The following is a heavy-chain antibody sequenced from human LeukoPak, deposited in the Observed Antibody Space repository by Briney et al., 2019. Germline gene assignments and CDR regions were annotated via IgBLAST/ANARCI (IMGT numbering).Heavy chain of an antibody. CDR2: IYYSGNT. CDR1: GGSISTYY. Sequence: PSETLSLTCAVSGGSISTYYWSWIRQPPGKELEWIAYIYYSGNTNYNPSLKSRVAISVDTSNNQFSLNLNSVTAADTAVYYCARGSRGDGAAFDIWGQGTIVTVSS. D-gene: IGHD7-27*01. J-gene: IGHJ3*02. V-gene: IGHV4-59*01. CDR3: ARGSRGDGAAFDI.